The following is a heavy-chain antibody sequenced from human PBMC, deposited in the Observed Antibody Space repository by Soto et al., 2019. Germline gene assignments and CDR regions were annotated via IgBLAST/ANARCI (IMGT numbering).Heavy chain of an antibody. V-gene: IGHV3-74*01. CDR2: INSDGSST. Sequence: GGSLRLSCAASGFVFEMYWMHWVRQAPGKGLVWVSRINSDGSSTSYADSVKGRFTISRDNAKNTLYLQMNSLRAEDTAVYYCARDQHNWNPGDYYYYGMDVWGQGTTVTVSS. CDR1: GFVFEMYW. D-gene: IGHD1-20*01. CDR3: ARDQHNWNPGDYYYYGMDV. J-gene: IGHJ6*02.